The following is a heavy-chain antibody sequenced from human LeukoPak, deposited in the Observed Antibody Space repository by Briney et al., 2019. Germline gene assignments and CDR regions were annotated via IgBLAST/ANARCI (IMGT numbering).Heavy chain of an antibody. CDR3: ARHRPGYSGGPYYFDY. J-gene: IGHJ4*02. CDR1: GYSFTTFNYW. Sequence: GESLKISCQGSGYSFTTFNYWIAWVRQMPGQGLEWMGIIYLGDSDTRYSPSFQGQVTISADKSINTAYLQWSSLKASDTAMYYCARHRPGYSGGPYYFDYWGQGTLVTVSS. CDR2: IYLGDSDT. D-gene: IGHD6-19*01. V-gene: IGHV5-51*01.